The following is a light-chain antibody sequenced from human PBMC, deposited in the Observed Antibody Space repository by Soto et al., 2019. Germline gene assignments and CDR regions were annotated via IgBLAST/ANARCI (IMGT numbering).Light chain of an antibody. CDR3: AAWDDSLSGPV. CDR2: RNN. V-gene: IGLV1-47*01. CDR1: SSNIGSNY. J-gene: IGLJ3*02. Sequence: QSVLTQPPSASGTPGQRVTISCSGSSSNIGSNYVYWYQQLPGTAPKLLIYRNNQRPSGVPDRFSGSKSGPSASLANSGLRSEDEADYYCAAWDDSLSGPVFGGGTKLTVL.